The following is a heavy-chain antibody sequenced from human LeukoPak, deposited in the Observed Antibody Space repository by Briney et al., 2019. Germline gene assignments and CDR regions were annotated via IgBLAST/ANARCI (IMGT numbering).Heavy chain of an antibody. Sequence: SETLSLTCTVPGDSISSSSSYWGWIRQPRGKGLEWIGSIYYSGSTYYNTSLKSRVTISVDTSKNQFFLKLNYVTAADTAVYFCARSGRGGLPKGYDYWGQGTLVTVSS. CDR3: ARSGRGGLPKGYDY. D-gene: IGHD3-10*01. CDR1: GDSISSSSSY. CDR2: IYYSGST. J-gene: IGHJ4*02. V-gene: IGHV4-39*01.